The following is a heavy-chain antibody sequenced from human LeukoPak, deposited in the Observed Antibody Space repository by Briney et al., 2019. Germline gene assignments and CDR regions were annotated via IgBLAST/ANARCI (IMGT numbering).Heavy chain of an antibody. D-gene: IGHD3-10*01. Sequence: TSSETLSLTCTVSGGSISSYYWSWIRQPPGKGLEWIGYIYYSGSTNYNPSLKSRVTISVDTSKNQFSLKLSSVTAADTAVYYCARQTYYYGSGRGNWFDPWGQGTLVTVSS. CDR3: ARQTYYYGSGRGNWFDP. CDR2: IYYSGST. CDR1: GGSISSYY. V-gene: IGHV4-59*01. J-gene: IGHJ5*02.